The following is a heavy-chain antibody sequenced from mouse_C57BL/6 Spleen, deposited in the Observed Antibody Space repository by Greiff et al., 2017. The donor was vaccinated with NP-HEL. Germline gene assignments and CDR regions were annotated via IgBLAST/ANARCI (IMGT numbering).Heavy chain of an antibody. CDR3: ARGLRYGYFDY. CDR2: INYDGSST. J-gene: IGHJ2*01. CDR1: GFTFSDYY. Sequence: EVKLVESEGGLVQPGSSMKLSCTASGFTFSDYYMAWVRQVPEKGLEWVANINYDGSSTYYLDSLKSRFIISRDNAKNILYLQMSSLKSEDTATYYCARGLRYGYFDYWGQGTTLTVSS. V-gene: IGHV5-16*01. D-gene: IGHD1-1*01.